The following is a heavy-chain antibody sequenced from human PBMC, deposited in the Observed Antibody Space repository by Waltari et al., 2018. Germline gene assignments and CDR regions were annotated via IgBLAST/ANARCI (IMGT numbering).Heavy chain of an antibody. CDR1: GISFSHAW. CDR3: TTELGIGAFFDF. V-gene: IGHV3-15*01. D-gene: IGHD3-10*01. Sequence: EVQLVESGGGLVKPGGSLRLPCAAPGISFSHAWMTWVRQAPGKGPEWVGRIKSNTDGGTTDYNAVVRGRFFMSRDDSKNTLHLEMKSLKTEDTAVYYCTTELGIGAFFDFWGRGTLVTVSS. CDR2: IKSNTDGGTT. J-gene: IGHJ2*01.